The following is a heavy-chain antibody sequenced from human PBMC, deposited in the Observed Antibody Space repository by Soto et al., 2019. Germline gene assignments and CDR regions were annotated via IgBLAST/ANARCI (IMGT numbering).Heavy chain of an antibody. J-gene: IGHJ5*02. CDR3: ARGQRFSDWFDP. Sequence: ETLSLTCSVSGGTISGYYWTWIRQPAGKGLEWIGRIYSSGNTKYNPSLQSRVTMSLDTSNNQFSLRLTSVAAADTAVYYCARGQRFSDWFDPWGQGTLVTVSS. CDR2: IYSSGNT. V-gene: IGHV4-4*07. D-gene: IGHD3-3*01. CDR1: GGTISGYY.